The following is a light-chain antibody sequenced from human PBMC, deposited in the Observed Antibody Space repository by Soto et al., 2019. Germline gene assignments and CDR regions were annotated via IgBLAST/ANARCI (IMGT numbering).Light chain of an antibody. CDR1: QSVSSNH. V-gene: IGKV3-20*01. J-gene: IGKJ1*01. CDR2: GGS. Sequence: DIVLTQSPGTLSLSPGERATLSCRASQSVSSNHLAWYQQKPGQAPRLLIYGGSSRATGIPVRFSGSGSETDFTLTITRLEPEDFAVYYCQQYSSTRTFGQGTKVDIK. CDR3: QQYSSTRT.